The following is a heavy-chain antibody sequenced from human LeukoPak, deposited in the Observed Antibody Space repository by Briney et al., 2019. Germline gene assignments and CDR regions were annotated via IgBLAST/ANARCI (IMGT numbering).Heavy chain of an antibody. CDR1: GGSVNSGSYY. J-gene: IGHJ3*01. CDR3: ARDLVRGVSDAFDV. D-gene: IGHD3-10*01. CDR2: VYYSGST. Sequence: PSETLSPTCTVSGGSVNSGSYYWSWIRQPPGKGLEWIGYVYYSGSTNYNPSLKSRVTISVDTSKNQFSLKLSSVTAADTAIYYCARDLVRGVSDAFDVWGQGTMVTVSS. V-gene: IGHV4-61*01.